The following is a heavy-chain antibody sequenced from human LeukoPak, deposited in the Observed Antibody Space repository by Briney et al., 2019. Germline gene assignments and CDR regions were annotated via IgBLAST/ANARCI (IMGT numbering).Heavy chain of an antibody. CDR1: GFTFSNSA. CDR2: ISGSGGST. D-gene: IGHD3-9*01. Sequence: GGSLRLSCAASGFTFSNSAMSWVRQAPGKGLEWVSAISGSGGSTYYADSVKGRFTISRDNSKNTLYLQMNSLRAEDTAVYYCAKEGLRYFDWLSPFDYWGQGTLVTVSS. V-gene: IGHV3-23*01. CDR3: AKEGLRYFDWLSPFDY. J-gene: IGHJ4*02.